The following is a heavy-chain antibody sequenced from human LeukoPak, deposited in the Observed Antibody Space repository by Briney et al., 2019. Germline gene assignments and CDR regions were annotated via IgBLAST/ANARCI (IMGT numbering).Heavy chain of an antibody. Sequence: SEALLLSCTVSGGPISSYHWSWSRQPPGKGLECIGYISYSGSTNYNPALKSRVTISIDTSKNQFSLKLRSVTAADTAIYYCARQGYDILTGYIDAFDIWGQGTMVTVSS. J-gene: IGHJ3*02. CDR3: ARQGYDILTGYIDAFDI. CDR2: ISYSGST. CDR1: GGPISSYH. D-gene: IGHD3-9*01. V-gene: IGHV4-59*08.